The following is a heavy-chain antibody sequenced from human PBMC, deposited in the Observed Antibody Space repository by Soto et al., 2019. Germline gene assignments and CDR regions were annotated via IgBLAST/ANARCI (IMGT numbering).Heavy chain of an antibody. V-gene: IGHV4-30-2*01. CDR1: GGSISSGGYS. CDR2: IYHSGST. D-gene: IGHD6-19*01. J-gene: IGHJ4*02. CDR3: ARAGGLGAVAVDY. Sequence: QLQLQESGSGLVKPSQTLSLTCAVSGGSISSGGYSWSWIRQPPGKGLEWIGYIYHSGSTYYNPSLKSRVTISVDRSKNQFSLMLSSVTAADPAVYYCARAGGLGAVAVDYWGQGTLVTVSS.